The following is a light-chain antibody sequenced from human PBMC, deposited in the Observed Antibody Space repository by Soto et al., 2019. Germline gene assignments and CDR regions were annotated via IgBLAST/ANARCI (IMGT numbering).Light chain of an antibody. J-gene: IGKJ5*01. CDR1: HSVSSY. CDR2: DAS. V-gene: IGKV3-11*01. Sequence: EIVLTQSPATLSLSPGERATLSCRASHSVSSYLGWYQQKPGQAPRLLIYDASSRATGIPARFSGSGSGTDFTPTISSLEPEDFAVYYCQQRSNWPPITFGQGTRLDLK. CDR3: QQRSNWPPIT.